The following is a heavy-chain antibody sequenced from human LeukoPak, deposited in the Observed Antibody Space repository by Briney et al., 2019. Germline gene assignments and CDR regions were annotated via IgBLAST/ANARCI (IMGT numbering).Heavy chain of an antibody. CDR1: GFTFSSYG. Sequence: SGGSLRLSCAASGFTFSSYGMPWVRQAPGKGLEWVAVIWYDGSNKYYADSVKGRFTISRDNSKNTLYLQMNSLRAEDTAVYYCVGSGGSSYYYGMDVWGQGTTVTVSS. CDR2: IWYDGSNK. J-gene: IGHJ6*02. D-gene: IGHD2-15*01. V-gene: IGHV3-33*01. CDR3: VGSGGSSYYYGMDV.